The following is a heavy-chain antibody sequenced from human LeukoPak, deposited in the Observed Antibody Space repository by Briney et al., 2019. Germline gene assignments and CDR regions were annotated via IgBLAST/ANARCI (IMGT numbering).Heavy chain of an antibody. CDR1: GGYFSGYY. V-gene: IGHV4-34*01. J-gene: IGHJ4*02. CDR3: ARGPPAYYFDY. CDR2: INHSGSS. Sequence: SKTLSLICAVYGGYFSGYYWSCIRQPPAKGLEWIGEINHSGSSNSNQSLKSQVTISVDTSKNKFSLKLRSVTAADTAAYFCARGPPAYYFDYLVQGTLVTVSS.